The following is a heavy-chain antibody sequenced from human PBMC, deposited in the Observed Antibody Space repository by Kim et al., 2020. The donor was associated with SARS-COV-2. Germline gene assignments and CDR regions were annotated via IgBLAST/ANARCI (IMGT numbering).Heavy chain of an antibody. Sequence: SETLSLTCTVSGGSISSSSYYWGWIRQPPGKGLEWIGSIYYSGSTYYNPSLKSRVTISVDTSKNQFSLKLSSVTAADTAVYYCARSLLYYDILTGYYAAYYYYGMDVWGQGTTVTVSS. J-gene: IGHJ6*02. CDR2: IYYSGST. V-gene: IGHV4-39*01. CDR1: GGSISSSSYY. D-gene: IGHD3-9*01. CDR3: ARSLLYYDILTGYYAAYYYYGMDV.